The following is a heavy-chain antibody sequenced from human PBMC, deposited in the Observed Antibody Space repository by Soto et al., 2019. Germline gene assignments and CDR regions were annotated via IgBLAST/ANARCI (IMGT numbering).Heavy chain of an antibody. CDR3: ARDDGDFWSGRGYFDY. V-gene: IGHV1-18*01. CDR2: ISAYNGNT. J-gene: IGHJ4*02. CDR1: GYTFTSYG. D-gene: IGHD3-3*01. Sequence: QVQLVQSGAEVKKPGASVKVSCKASGYTFTSYGISWVRQAPGQGLEWMGWISAYNGNTNYAQKLQGRVTMTTDTTTSTVYMELRSLRSDDTAVYYCARDDGDFWSGRGYFDYWGQGTLVTVSS.